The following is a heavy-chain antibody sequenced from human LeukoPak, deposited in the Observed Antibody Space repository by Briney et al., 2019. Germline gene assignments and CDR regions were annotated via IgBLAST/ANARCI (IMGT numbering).Heavy chain of an antibody. CDR1: GYTFTGYY. J-gene: IGHJ4*02. V-gene: IGHV1-2*06. Sequence: GASVKVSXKASGYTFTGYYMHWVRQAPGQGLEWMRRINPNSGGTNYAQKFQGRVTMTRDTSISTAYMELSRLRSDDTAVYYCARALTVTTSVKNYWGQGTLVTVSS. CDR2: INPNSGGT. CDR3: ARALTVTTSVKNY. D-gene: IGHD4-17*01.